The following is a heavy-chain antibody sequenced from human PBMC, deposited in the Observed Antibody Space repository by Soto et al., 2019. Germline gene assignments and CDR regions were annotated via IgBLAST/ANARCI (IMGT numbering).Heavy chain of an antibody. J-gene: IGHJ4*02. CDR1: GGSLSDYF. CDR3: ARSVVVAATG. D-gene: IGHD2-15*01. CDR2: INHSGST. Sequence: PSETLSLTCVVSGGSLSDYFWSWIRQPPGKGLEWIGEINHSGSTNYNPSLKSRVTIPVDTSKNQFSLKLSSVTAADTAVYYCARSVVVAATGWGQGTLVTVSS. V-gene: IGHV4-34*01.